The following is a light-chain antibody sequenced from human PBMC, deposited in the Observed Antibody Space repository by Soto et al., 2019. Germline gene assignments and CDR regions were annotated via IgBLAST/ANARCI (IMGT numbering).Light chain of an antibody. CDR1: QSFSSNF. CDR3: QQYGGSPRT. V-gene: IGKV3-20*01. Sequence: EIVFTQSPGTLSLSPGERATLSCRASQSFSSNFLAWYRQKPGQAPRLLIYGASNRATGIPDRFSGSGSGTDFTLTISRLEPEDFAVYYCQQYGGSPRTFGQGTKVDIK. J-gene: IGKJ1*01. CDR2: GAS.